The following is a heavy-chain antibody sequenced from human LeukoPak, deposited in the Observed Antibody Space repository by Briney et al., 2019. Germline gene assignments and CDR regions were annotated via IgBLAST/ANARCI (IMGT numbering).Heavy chain of an antibody. Sequence: GGSLRLSCAASGFTFSTYWMHWVRQAPGKGLEWVAVIWYDGSNQYYVDSVKGRFTVSRDNAKNTLCLQMNSLRAEDTAVYYCATDRNSGKYYDYWGQGTLVTVSS. V-gene: IGHV3-33*08. CDR3: ATDRNSGKYYDY. D-gene: IGHD1-26*01. CDR1: GFTFSTYW. CDR2: IWYDGSNQ. J-gene: IGHJ4*02.